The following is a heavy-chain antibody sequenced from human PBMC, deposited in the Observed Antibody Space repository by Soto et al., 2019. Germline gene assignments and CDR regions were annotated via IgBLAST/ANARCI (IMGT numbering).Heavy chain of an antibody. CDR2: IYYSGST. CDR1: GGSISSYY. CDR3: ALSIAAAGRYGMDV. V-gene: IGHV4-59*01. J-gene: IGHJ6*02. D-gene: IGHD6-13*01. Sequence: QVQLQELGPGLVKPSETLSLTCTVSGGSISSYYWSWIRQPPGKGLEWIGYIYYSGSTNYNPSLKSRVTISVDTSKNQFSLKLSSVTAADTAVYYCALSIAAAGRYGMDVWGQGTTVTVSS.